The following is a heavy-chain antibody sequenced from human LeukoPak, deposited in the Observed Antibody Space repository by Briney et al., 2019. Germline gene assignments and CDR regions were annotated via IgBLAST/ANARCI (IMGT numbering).Heavy chain of an antibody. D-gene: IGHD2-15*01. CDR3: ARPGYCSGGSCSEYYYGMDV. CDR1: GFTFSSYT. J-gene: IGHJ6*04. CDR2: ISSGSNYI. Sequence: GGSLRLSCAASGFTFSSYTMNWVRQPPGKGLEWVSSISSGSNYIYYADSVKGRFTISRDNAKNSLYLQMNSLRAEDTAVFYCARPGYCSGGSCSEYYYGMDVWGKGTTVTVSS. V-gene: IGHV3-21*01.